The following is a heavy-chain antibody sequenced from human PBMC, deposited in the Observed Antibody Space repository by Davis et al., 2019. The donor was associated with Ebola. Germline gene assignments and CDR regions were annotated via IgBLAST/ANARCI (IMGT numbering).Heavy chain of an antibody. CDR2: INSDGTNT. CDR1: GFTFSRSW. D-gene: IGHD2-8*01. Sequence: HTGGSLRLSCLASGFTFSRSWMHWVRQAPGKGLVWVSLINSDGTNTSCADSVKGRFTISRDNAKNSLYLQMNSLRAEDTALYYCAKEREGMGFDYWGQGTLVTVSS. V-gene: IGHV3-74*01. CDR3: AKEREGMGFDY. J-gene: IGHJ4*02.